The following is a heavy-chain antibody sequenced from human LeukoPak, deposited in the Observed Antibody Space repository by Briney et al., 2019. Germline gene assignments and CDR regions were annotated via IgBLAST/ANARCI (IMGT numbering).Heavy chain of an antibody. J-gene: IGHJ3*02. CDR3: ARPLRGDYGLYAFDI. CDR1: GYTFTSYG. Sequence: ASVKVSCKASGYTFTSYGISWVRQAPGQGLEWMGWISAYNGNTNYAQKLQGRVTMTTDTSTSTAYMELRSLRSDDTAVYYCARPLRGDYGLYAFDIWGQGTMVTVSS. V-gene: IGHV1-18*01. D-gene: IGHD4-17*01. CDR2: ISAYNGNT.